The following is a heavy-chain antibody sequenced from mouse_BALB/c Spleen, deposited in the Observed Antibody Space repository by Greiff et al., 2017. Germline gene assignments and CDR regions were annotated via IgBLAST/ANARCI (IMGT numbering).Heavy chain of an antibody. J-gene: IGHJ4*01. CDR2: INPYYGST. Sequence: VQLQQTGPELVKPGASVKISCKASGYSFTDYIMLWVKQSHGKGLEWIGNINPYYGSTSYNLKFKGKATLTVDEASSTAYMQLNSLTSEDSAVYYCARGDYSNYYVYAMDDWGQGTAVTVSA. D-gene: IGHD2-5*01. CDR3: ARGDYSNYYVYAMDD. CDR1: GYSFTDYI. V-gene: IGHV1-39*01.